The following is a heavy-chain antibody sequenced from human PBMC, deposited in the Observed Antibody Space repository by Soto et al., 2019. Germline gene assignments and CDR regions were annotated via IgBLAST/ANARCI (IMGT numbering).Heavy chain of an antibody. CDR2: IYYSGST. CDR3: ARMRRPEDSRAYTFDS. CDR1: GGSINSADYY. J-gene: IGHJ4*02. V-gene: IGHV4-30-4*01. D-gene: IGHD3-16*01. Sequence: PSETLSLTCTVSGGSINSADYYWSWIRQPPGKGLEWIGYIYYSGSTYYNPSLKSRLTISVDTSKNQFSLKLSSVTAADTAVFYCARMRRPEDSRAYTFDSRGQGTLVTVSS.